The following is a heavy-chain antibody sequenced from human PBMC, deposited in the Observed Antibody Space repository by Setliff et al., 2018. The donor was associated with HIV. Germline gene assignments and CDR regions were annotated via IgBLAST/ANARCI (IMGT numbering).Heavy chain of an antibody. V-gene: IGHV1-46*01. J-gene: IGHJ1*01. CDR2: VNPSSGST. CDR1: GYTFTSYY. CDR3: ARAPAPSSSASYFQH. D-gene: IGHD6-6*01. Sequence: ASVKVSCKASGYTFTSYYMHWVRQAPGQGLEWMGIVNPSSGSTTYAQKFQGRVTMTRDTSTSTVYMELSSLRSEDTAVYYCARAPAPSSSASYFQHWGQGTPVTVS.